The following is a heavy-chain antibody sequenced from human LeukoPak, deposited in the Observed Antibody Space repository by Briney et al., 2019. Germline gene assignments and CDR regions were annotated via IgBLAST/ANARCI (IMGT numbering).Heavy chain of an antibody. Sequence: GGSLRLCCAASGCTFSDYYMSWIRQAPGKGLEWVSYISSSSSYTNYADSVKGRFTISRDNAKNSLYLQMNSLRAEDTAVYYCARESFLGEFSYFDYWGQGTLVTVSS. CDR1: GCTFSDYY. J-gene: IGHJ4*02. D-gene: IGHD3-10*01. CDR2: ISSSSSYT. V-gene: IGHV3-11*06. CDR3: ARESFLGEFSYFDY.